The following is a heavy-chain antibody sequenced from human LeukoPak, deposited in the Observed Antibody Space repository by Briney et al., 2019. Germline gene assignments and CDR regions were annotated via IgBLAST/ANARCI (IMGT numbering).Heavy chain of an antibody. J-gene: IGHJ6*03. CDR2: INPNSGGT. CDR3: ARSPHNYYYYYMDV. CDR1: GYTFTGYY. Sequence: GASVKVSCKASGYTFTGYYMHWVRQAPGQGLEWMGWINPNSGGTNYAQKFQGRVTMTRDTSISTAYMELSRLRSDDTAVYYCARSPHNYYYYYMDVWGKGTTVTISS. V-gene: IGHV1-2*02.